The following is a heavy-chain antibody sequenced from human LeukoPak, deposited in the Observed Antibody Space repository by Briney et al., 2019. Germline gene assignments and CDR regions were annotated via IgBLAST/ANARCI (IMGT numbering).Heavy chain of an antibody. J-gene: IGHJ1*01. CDR3: AKDTYDSSGYYRFQH. CDR1: GFTFSSFG. CDR2: TRYDGTNE. V-gene: IGHV3-30*02. Sequence: GGSLRLSCAASGFTFSSFGMHWVRQAPGKGLEWVAFTRYDGTNEYYADSVKGRFTISRDNSKNTLYLQMNSLRAEDTALYYCAKDTYDSSGYYRFQHWGQGTLVTVSS. D-gene: IGHD3-22*01.